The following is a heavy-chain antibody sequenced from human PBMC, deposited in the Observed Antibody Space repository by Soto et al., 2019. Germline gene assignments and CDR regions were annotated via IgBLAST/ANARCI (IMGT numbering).Heavy chain of an antibody. CDR3: AKDQGSSWYEIDY. V-gene: IGHV3-23*01. D-gene: IGHD6-13*01. Sequence: EVLLLESGGGLVQPGGSLRLSCAASGFTFSNYAVTWVRQAPGKGLEWVSTISGSGGSTYYADSVKGRFTISRDNSKNTLYLQMNSLRAEDTAVYYYAKDQGSSWYEIDYWGQGTLVTVSS. CDR1: GFTFSNYA. CDR2: ISGSGGST. J-gene: IGHJ4*02.